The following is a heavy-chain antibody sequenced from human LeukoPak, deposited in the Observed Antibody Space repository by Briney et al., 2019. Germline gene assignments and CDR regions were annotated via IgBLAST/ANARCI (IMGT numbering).Heavy chain of an antibody. J-gene: IGHJ4*02. CDR2: ISGSGGST. CDR3: ARGLPPVMKYYFDY. Sequence: PGGSLRLSCAASGFTFSSYTLSWVRQAPGKGLEWVAAISGSGGSTYYADSVKGRFTISRDDSKNTLYLQMNSLRAEDTAMYYCARGLPPVMKYYFDYWGQGTLVTVSS. CDR1: GFTFSSYT. D-gene: IGHD4-11*01. V-gene: IGHV3-23*01.